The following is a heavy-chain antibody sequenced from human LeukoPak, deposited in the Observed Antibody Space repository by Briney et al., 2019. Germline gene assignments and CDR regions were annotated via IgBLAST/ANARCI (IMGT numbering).Heavy chain of an antibody. CDR3: ASPHRGDDAFDI. J-gene: IGHJ3*02. V-gene: IGHV3-11*04. CDR2: ISSSGSTI. CDR1: GFTFSDYY. Sequence: SGGSLRLSCAASGFTFSDYYMSWIRQAPGKGLEWVSYISSSGSTIYYADSVKGRFTISRDNAKNSLYLQMNSLRAEDTAVYYCASPHRGDDAFDIWGQGTMVTVSS. D-gene: IGHD3-10*01.